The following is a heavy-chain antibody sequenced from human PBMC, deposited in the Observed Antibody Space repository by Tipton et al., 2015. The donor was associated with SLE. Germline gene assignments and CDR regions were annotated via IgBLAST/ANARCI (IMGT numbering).Heavy chain of an antibody. J-gene: IGHJ5*02. Sequence: TLSLTCTVSGGSISSSSYYWGWIRQPPGKGLEWIGSIYYSGSTYYNPSLKSRVTISVDTSKNQFSLKLSSVTAADTAVYYCARAPGRFGNRFDPWGQGTLVTVSS. CDR2: IYYSGST. CDR1: GGSISSSSYY. CDR3: ARAPGRFGNRFDP. D-gene: IGHD3-16*01. V-gene: IGHV4-39*01.